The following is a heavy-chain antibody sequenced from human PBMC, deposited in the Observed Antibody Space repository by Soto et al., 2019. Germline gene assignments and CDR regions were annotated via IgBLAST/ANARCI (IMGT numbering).Heavy chain of an antibody. D-gene: IGHD3-9*01. CDR1: GFTFSSYG. CDR2: IWYDGSNK. V-gene: IGHV3-33*01. CDR3: AIADTYYDTLTGWQPLGHYGMDV. J-gene: IGHJ6*02. Sequence: QVQLVESGGGVVQPGRSLRLSCAASGFTFSSYGMHWVRQAPGKGLEWVAVIWYDGSNKYYADSVKGRFTISRDNSKNTLYLQMNSLRAEDTAVYYCAIADTYYDTLTGWQPLGHYGMDVCGQGTTVTVSS.